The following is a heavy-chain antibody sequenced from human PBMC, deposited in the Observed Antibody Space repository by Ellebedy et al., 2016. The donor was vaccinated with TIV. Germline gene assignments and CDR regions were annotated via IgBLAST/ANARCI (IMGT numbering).Heavy chain of an antibody. CDR1: GGSFSGYF. J-gene: IGHJ5*02. CDR3: ARGRSISMLQGGWFDP. Sequence: MPSETLSLTCAVSGGSFSGYFWTWIRQSPGKGLVWIGEVNHNGNTNYNPSLKSRVAISVDTSKNQFYLKLSSVTAADTAVYYCARGRSISMLQGGWFDPWGQGTLVTVSS. V-gene: IGHV4-34*01. CDR2: VNHNGNT. D-gene: IGHD3-10*01.